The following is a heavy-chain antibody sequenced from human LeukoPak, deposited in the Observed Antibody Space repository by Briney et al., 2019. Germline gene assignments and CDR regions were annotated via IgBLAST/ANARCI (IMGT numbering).Heavy chain of an antibody. V-gene: IGHV3-33*01. CDR1: GFTFSSYG. D-gene: IGHD4-17*01. J-gene: IGHJ4*02. CDR3: ARGSRRVGDYFDY. Sequence: GGSLRLSCAASGFTFSSYGMHWVRQAPGKGLEWVAVTWYDGSTEYYGDPVKGRLTISRDNSKNTLYLQMNSLRAEDTAVYYCARGSRRVGDYFDYWGQGTLVSVSS. CDR2: TWYDGSTE.